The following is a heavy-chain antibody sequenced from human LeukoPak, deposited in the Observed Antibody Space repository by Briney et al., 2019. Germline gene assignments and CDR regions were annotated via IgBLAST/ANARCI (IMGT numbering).Heavy chain of an antibody. Sequence: SETLSLTCTVSGGSISSYYWSWIRQPAGKGLEWIGRIYTSGSTNYNPSLKSRVTMSVDTSKNQFSLKLSSVTAADTAVYYCARDYCTNGVCYFDYWGQGTLVTVSS. CDR2: IYTSGST. CDR1: GGSISSYY. CDR3: ARDYCTNGVCYFDY. J-gene: IGHJ4*02. D-gene: IGHD2-8*01. V-gene: IGHV4-4*07.